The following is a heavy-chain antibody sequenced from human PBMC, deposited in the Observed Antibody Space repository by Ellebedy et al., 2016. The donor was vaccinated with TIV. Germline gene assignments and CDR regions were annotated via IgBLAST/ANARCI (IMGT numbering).Heavy chain of an antibody. Sequence: GESLKISCAASGFTFSSYGMHWVRQAPGKGLEWVAVISYDGSNKYYADSVKGRFTISRDNAKNSLYLQMNTLTTEDTALYYCAKGPRWRDAFDIWGHGTMVTVSS. V-gene: IGHV3-30*18. J-gene: IGHJ3*02. CDR1: GFTFSSYG. CDR3: AKGPRWRDAFDI. D-gene: IGHD4-23*01. CDR2: ISYDGSNK.